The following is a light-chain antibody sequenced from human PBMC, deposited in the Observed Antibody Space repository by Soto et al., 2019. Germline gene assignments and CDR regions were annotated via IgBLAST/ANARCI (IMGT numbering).Light chain of an antibody. V-gene: IGKV3-20*01. Sequence: ETVLTQSPGTLSLSPGERATVSCRASQSVGGSSLAWYQQRPGQAPRLLIYGASSRATGIPDRFSGSGSGTDFTLTISRLEPEDFAVYYCQQYGSSITFGQGTRLEIK. CDR3: QQYGSSIT. CDR2: GAS. CDR1: QSVGGSS. J-gene: IGKJ5*01.